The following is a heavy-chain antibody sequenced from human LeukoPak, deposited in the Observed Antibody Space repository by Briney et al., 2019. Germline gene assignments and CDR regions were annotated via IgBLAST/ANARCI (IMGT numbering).Heavy chain of an antibody. CDR1: GFQFSTYS. Sequence: PGGPLRLSCEVSGFQFSTYSMDWVRQAPGKGLEWISFIASTGTTHYADSVKGRFTISRDNAKNSVYLQMNSLSAEDTAVYYCVRDPYKDSNNYPGYWGQGTLVTVSS. J-gene: IGHJ4*02. D-gene: IGHD3-22*01. CDR2: IASTGTT. CDR3: VRDPYKDSNNYPGY. V-gene: IGHV3-48*01.